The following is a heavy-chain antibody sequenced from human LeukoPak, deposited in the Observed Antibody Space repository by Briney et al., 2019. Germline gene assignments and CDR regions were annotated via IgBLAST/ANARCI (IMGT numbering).Heavy chain of an antibody. Sequence: SGGSLRLSCAAPGFILSDYNMNWVRQAPGKGLEWVSFISISGTYITYADSVKGRFTISRDSAKNSLYLQMNSLRAEDTAVYYCARDLSATARAYDYWGQGTLVTVSS. V-gene: IGHV3-21*01. CDR3: ARDLSATARAYDY. CDR2: ISISGTYI. CDR1: GFILSDYN. J-gene: IGHJ4*02. D-gene: IGHD2-15*01.